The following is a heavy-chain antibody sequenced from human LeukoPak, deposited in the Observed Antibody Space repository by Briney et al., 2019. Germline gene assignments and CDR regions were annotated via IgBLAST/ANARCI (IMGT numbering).Heavy chain of an antibody. J-gene: IGHJ4*02. Sequence: SETLSLTCTVSGGSISSSSYYWGWIRQPPGKGLEWIGSIHYSGSTYYNPSLKSRVTISVDTSKNQFSLKLSSVTAADTAVYYCARHSVKYSSSWFDYWGQGTLVTVSS. V-gene: IGHV4-39*01. CDR2: IHYSGST. D-gene: IGHD6-13*01. CDR3: ARHSVKYSSSWFDY. CDR1: GGSISSSSYY.